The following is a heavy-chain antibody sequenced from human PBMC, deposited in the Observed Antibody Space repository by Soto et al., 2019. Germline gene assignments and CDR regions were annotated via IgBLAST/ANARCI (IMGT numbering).Heavy chain of an antibody. V-gene: IGHV3-23*01. CDR3: ARVQGTAXXXXXV. CDR2: VSGSAGTT. Sequence: EVQLLESGGGLVQPGGSLRLSCEASGFTFSIYVMTWVRQAPGKGLEWVSAVSGSAGTTYYADSVKGRFSISRDNSKNTLYLQMNSLTADDTAVYYCARVQGTAXXXXXVXXXXTMVTV. D-gene: IGHD5-18*01. J-gene: IGHJ3*01. CDR1: GFTFSIYV.